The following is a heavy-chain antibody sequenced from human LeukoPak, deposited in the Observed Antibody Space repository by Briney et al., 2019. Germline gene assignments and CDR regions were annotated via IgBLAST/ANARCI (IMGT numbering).Heavy chain of an antibody. CDR2: IYPGDSDT. D-gene: IGHD6-19*01. CDR1: GSMFTSYW. CDR3: ARSYSSVRYYMDV. Sequence: SGESLQISCKGSGSMFTSYWIGWVRQVPGKGLEWMGIIYPGDSDTRYSPSFQGQVTISADKSISTAYLQWSSLKASDTAMYYCARSYSSVRYYMDVWGKGTTVTISS. V-gene: IGHV5-51*01. J-gene: IGHJ6*03.